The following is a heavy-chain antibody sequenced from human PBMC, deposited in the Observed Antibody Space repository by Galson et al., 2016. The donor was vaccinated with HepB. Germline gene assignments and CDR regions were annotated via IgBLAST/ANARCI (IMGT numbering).Heavy chain of an antibody. Sequence: SLRLSCAASGFSFSYYAMHWVRQAPGKGLEWVAGISYDGRNKYYADSVKGRFTISRDNSKNTLDLQMDSLRPEDTAVYYCARARSESYSPPPGYWGQGTLVTVSS. D-gene: IGHD3-10*01. V-gene: IGHV3-30*04. CDR2: ISYDGRNK. J-gene: IGHJ4*02. CDR3: ARARSESYSPPPGY. CDR1: GFSFSYYA.